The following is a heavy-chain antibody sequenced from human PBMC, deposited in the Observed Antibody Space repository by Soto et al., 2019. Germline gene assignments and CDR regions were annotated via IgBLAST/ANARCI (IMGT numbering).Heavy chain of an antibody. V-gene: IGHV4-39*01. J-gene: IGHJ6*02. Sequence: SETLSLTCSVSGGSISSGSYYWDWIRQPPGKGLEWIGRIHYSGSTYYNPSLESRVTISVDTSKNQFSLKLRSVTAADTAVYYCARHGGNSISVAGMGYYYNYYDMDVWGQGTTVTVSS. D-gene: IGHD6-19*01. CDR1: GGSISSGSYY. CDR2: IHYSGST. CDR3: ARHGGNSISVAGMGYYYNYYDMDV.